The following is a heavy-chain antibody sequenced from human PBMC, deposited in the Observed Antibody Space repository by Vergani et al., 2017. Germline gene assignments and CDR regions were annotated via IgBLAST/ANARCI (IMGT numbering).Heavy chain of an antibody. J-gene: IGHJ5*02. Sequence: QVQLQESGPGLVKPSQTLSLTCTVSGGSISSGGYYWSWIRQHPGKGLEWIGYIYYSGSTYYNPSLKSLVTISVDTSKNQFSLKLGSVTAADTAVYYWARCDYDFWSGYYNWFDPWGQGTLVTVSS. V-gene: IGHV4-31*01. CDR1: GGSISSGGYY. CDR2: IYYSGST. CDR3: ARCDYDFWSGYYNWFDP. D-gene: IGHD3-3*01.